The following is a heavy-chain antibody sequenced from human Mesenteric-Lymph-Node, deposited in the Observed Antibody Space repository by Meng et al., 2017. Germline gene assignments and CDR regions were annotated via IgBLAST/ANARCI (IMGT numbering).Heavy chain of an antibody. Sequence: ESLKISCAASGFTFSSYEMNWVRQPPGKGLEWIGEINHSGSTNYNPSLKSRVTISVDTSKNQFSLKLSSVTAADTAVYYCARVGFLGFGELITDYWGQGTLVTVSS. V-gene: IGHV4-34*01. J-gene: IGHJ4*02. CDR1: GFTFSSYE. CDR2: INHSGST. D-gene: IGHD3-10*01. CDR3: ARVGFLGFGELITDY.